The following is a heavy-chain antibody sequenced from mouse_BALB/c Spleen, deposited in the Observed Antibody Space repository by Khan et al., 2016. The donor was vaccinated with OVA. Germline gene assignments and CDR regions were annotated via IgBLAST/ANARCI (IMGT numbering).Heavy chain of an antibody. Sequence: EVELVESGGDLVQPGGSLKLSCAASGFTFRSYTMSWVRQTPEKRLEWVAFISNGGGSSYYPDTVKGRFTISRDNAKKTLYLQMSSLKSEDTAMYYCASTSTTEYDYVMDYWGQGTSVTVSS. CDR1: GFTFRSYT. CDR2: ISNGGGSS. V-gene: IGHV5-12-2*01. D-gene: IGHD1-1*01. J-gene: IGHJ4*01. CDR3: ASTSTTEYDYVMDY.